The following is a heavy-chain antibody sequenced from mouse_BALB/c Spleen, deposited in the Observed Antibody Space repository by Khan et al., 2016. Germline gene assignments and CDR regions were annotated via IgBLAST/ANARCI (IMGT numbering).Heavy chain of an antibody. V-gene: IGHV1S81*02. CDR1: GSTFTSYW. CDR3: AVNCNFDN. J-gene: IGHJ2*03. CDR2: ITPSNGRT. D-gene: IGHD4-1*01. Sequence: QVQLQQPGAELVKPGASVKLSCKPSGSTFTSYWMHWVKPRPGQGLEWIGVITPSNGRTIYYDKFKSKSTLTVDKSSSTAFLPLSSLTTEASAVFYRAVNCNFDNRGQGSRLT.